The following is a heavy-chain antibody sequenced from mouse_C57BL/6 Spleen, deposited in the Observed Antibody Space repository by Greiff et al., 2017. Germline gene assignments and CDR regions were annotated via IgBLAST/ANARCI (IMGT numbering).Heavy chain of an antibody. D-gene: IGHD1-1*01. Sequence: EVQLQQSGPELVKPGASVKISCKASGYSFTGYYMNWVKQSPEKSLEWIGEINPSTGGTTYNQKFKAKATLTVDKSSSTAYMQLKSLTSEDSAVYYCARKKVYGSSPLYAMDYWGQGTSVTVSS. CDR3: ARKKVYGSSPLYAMDY. V-gene: IGHV1-42*01. CDR1: GYSFTGYY. J-gene: IGHJ4*01. CDR2: INPSTGGT.